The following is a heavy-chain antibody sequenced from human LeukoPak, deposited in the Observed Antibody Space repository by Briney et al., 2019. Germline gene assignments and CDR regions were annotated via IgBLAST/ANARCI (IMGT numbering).Heavy chain of an antibody. CDR2: IYYSGST. V-gene: IGHV4-59*08. CDR1: GGSMSPYH. CDR3: ARAVSGRFDY. D-gene: IGHD6-19*01. Sequence: SETLSLTCTVSGGSMSPYHWGWIRQPPGKGLEWTGYIYYSGSTNYNPSLNSRVTISVDTPKNQFSLRLSSVTAADTAIYYCARAVSGRFDYWGQGTLVTVSS. J-gene: IGHJ4*02.